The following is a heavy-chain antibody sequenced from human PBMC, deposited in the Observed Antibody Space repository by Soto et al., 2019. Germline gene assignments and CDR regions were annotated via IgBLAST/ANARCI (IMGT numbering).Heavy chain of an antibody. V-gene: IGHV1-18*01. Sequence: QVHLVQSGVEVKKPGASVKVSCKASGYNFINYGITWVRQAPGQGLEWMGWIRVHKGNTNYAQKFQGRVTMTTDTSTNTAYMELRRLRPDDTAVYYWVRDLDGSGSYYTDYWGPGTLVIVSS. D-gene: IGHD3-10*01. CDR3: VRDLDGSGSYYTDY. CDR1: GYNFINYG. J-gene: IGHJ4*02. CDR2: IRVHKGNT.